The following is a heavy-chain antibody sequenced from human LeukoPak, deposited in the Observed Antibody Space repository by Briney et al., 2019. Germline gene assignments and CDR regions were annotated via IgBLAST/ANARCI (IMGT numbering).Heavy chain of an antibody. V-gene: IGHV3-53*01. J-gene: IGHJ4*02. CDR1: GFTVTSNY. CDR3: ARSRRQWLDFDY. Sequence: GGSLRLSCAASGFTVTSNYMSWVRQAPGKGLEWVSVIYSGGSTYYADSVKGRFTISRDNSKNTLYLQMNSLRAEDTAVYYCARSRRQWLDFDYWGQGTLVTVSS. D-gene: IGHD6-19*01. CDR2: IYSGGST.